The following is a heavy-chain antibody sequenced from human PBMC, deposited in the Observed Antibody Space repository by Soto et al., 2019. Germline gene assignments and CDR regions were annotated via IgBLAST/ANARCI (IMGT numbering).Heavy chain of an antibody. CDR3: ARDVDTMVRGVIKPHPDY. V-gene: IGHV3-21*01. J-gene: IGHJ4*02. CDR2: ISSSSSYI. CDR1: GFTFSSYS. D-gene: IGHD3-10*01. Sequence: PGGSLRLSCAASGFTFSSYSMNWVRQAPGKGLEWVSSISSSSSYIYYADSVKGRFTISRDNAKNSLYLQMNSLRAEDTAVYYCARDVDTMVRGVIKPHPDYWGQGTLVTVSS.